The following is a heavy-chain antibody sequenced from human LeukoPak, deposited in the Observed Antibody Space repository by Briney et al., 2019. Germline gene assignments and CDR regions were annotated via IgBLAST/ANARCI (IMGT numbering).Heavy chain of an antibody. J-gene: IGHJ4*02. CDR1: GYTFTSYD. CDR2: MSPNSGNT. D-gene: IGHD2-2*01. CDR3: ARTLGYCSSTSCYEDGY. Sequence: ASVKVSCKASGYTFTSYDINWVRQATGQGLEWMGWMSPNSGNTNYAQKLQGRVTMTTDTSTSTAYMELRSLRSDDTAVYYCARTLGYCSSTSCYEDGYWGQGTLVTVSS. V-gene: IGHV1-18*01.